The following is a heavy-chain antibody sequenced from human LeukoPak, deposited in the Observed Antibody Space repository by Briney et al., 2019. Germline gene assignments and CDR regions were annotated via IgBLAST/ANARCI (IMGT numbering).Heavy chain of an antibody. D-gene: IGHD3-3*01. CDR2: INPNSGGT. V-gene: IGHV1-2*02. J-gene: IGHJ4*02. CDR1: GYTFTGYY. CDR3: ARASYDFWGGYSSHFDY. Sequence: GASVKVSCKASGYTFTGYYMHWVRQAPGQGLEWMGWINPNSGGTNYAQKFQGRVTMTRDTSISTAYMELSRLRSDDTAVYYCARASYDFWGGYSSHFDYWGQGTLVTVSS.